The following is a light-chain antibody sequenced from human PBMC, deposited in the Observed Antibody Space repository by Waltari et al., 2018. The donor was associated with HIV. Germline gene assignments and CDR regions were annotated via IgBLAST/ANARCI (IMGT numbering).Light chain of an antibody. CDR3: ETWDSSLSIMI. CDR2: DDD. J-gene: IGLJ2*01. Sequence: QSVLTQPPSVSAAPGQTVTISCSGSGSNFGKDNVSWYRQFPGSAPQLLIYDDDRRPSRISDRFAGSKSGTSATLGIAGLHAGDEADYYCETWDSSLSIMIFGGGTKVTVL. CDR1: GSNFGKDN. V-gene: IGLV1-51*01.